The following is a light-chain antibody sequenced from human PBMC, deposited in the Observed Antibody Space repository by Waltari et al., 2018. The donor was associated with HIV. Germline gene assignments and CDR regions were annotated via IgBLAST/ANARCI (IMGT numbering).Light chain of an antibody. V-gene: IGKV3-15*01. CDR1: QSVNSN. Sequence: EIVMTQSPATLSVSPGERATLSCRASQSVNSNLDWYQQKPGQAPRLLIYGASTRATGIPARFSGSGSGTEFTLTISSLQSEDFAVYYCQHYNNWPPWTFGQGTQLEIK. CDR2: GAS. CDR3: QHYNNWPPWT. J-gene: IGKJ2*02.